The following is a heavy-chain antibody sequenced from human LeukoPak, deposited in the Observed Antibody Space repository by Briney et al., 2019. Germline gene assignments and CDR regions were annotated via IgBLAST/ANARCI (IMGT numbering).Heavy chain of an antibody. CDR1: GGTLSGYA. V-gene: IGHV1-69*13. CDR3: ARGYCSGGSCNWFDP. J-gene: IGHJ5*02. CDR2: IIPIFGTA. Sequence: GASVKVSCKASGGTLSGYAISWVRQAPGQGLEWMGGIIPIFGTANYAQKFQGRVTITADESTSTAYMELSSLRSEDTAVYYCARGYCSGGSCNWFDPWGQGTLVTVSS. D-gene: IGHD2-15*01.